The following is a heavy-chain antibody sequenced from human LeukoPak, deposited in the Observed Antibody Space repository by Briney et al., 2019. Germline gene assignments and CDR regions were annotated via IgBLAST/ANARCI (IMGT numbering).Heavy chain of an antibody. CDR3: AKDYGSGSYYRAPSFDY. CDR1: GFTFSNYA. D-gene: IGHD3-10*01. J-gene: IGHJ4*02. CDR2: ISGSGGST. Sequence: GGSLRLSCAASGFTFSNYAMSWVRQAPGKGLEWVSTISGSGGSTYYADSVKGRFTISRDNSKNTLSLQMNSLRAEDAAVYYCAKDYGSGSYYRAPSFDYWGQGTLVTVSS. V-gene: IGHV3-23*01.